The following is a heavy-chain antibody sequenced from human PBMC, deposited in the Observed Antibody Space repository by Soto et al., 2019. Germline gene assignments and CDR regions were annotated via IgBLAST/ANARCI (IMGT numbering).Heavy chain of an antibody. CDR3: AKDRSADGSGSYYLRYYYYGMDV. Sequence: GGSLRLSCAASGFTFSSYGMHWVRQAPGKGLEWVAVISYDGSNKYYADSVKGRFTISRDNSKNTLYLQMNSLRAEDTAVYYCAKDRSADGSGSYYLRYYYYGMDVWGQGTTVTVSS. D-gene: IGHD3-10*01. CDR1: GFTFSSYG. V-gene: IGHV3-30*18. J-gene: IGHJ6*02. CDR2: ISYDGSNK.